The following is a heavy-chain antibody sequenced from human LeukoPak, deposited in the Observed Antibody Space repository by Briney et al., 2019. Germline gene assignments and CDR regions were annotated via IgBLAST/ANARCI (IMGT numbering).Heavy chain of an antibody. J-gene: IGHJ4*02. CDR2: IDPSDSYT. CDR1: GYSFTSYW. V-gene: IGHV5-10-1*01. D-gene: IGHD3-22*01. CDR3: ARVPYYYDSSGYSRPFDY. Sequence: GESLKISCKGSGYSFTSYWISWVRQMPEKGLEWMGRIDPSDSYTNYSPSFQGHVTISADKSISTAYLRWSSLKASDTAMYYCARVPYYYDSSGYSRPFDYWGQGTLVTVSS.